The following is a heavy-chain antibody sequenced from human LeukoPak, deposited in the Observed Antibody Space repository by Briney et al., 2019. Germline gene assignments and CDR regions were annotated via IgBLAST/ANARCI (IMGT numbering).Heavy chain of an antibody. CDR2: IYYSGST. CDR1: GGSVSSGSYY. Sequence: SETLSLTCTVSGGSVSSGSYYWSWIRQPPGKGLEWIGDIYYSGSTNYNPSLKSRVTISVDTSKNQFSLKLSSVTAADTAVYSCAGGGYDFWSGYSNLDYWGQGTLVTVSS. CDR3: AGGGYDFWSGYSNLDY. D-gene: IGHD3-3*01. V-gene: IGHV4-61*01. J-gene: IGHJ4*02.